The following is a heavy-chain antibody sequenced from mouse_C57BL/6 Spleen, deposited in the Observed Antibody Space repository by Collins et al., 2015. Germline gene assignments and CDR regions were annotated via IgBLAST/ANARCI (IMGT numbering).Heavy chain of an antibody. J-gene: IGHJ2*01. CDR2: ILPGSGST. Sequence: QVQLQQSGAELMKPGASVKISCKATGYTFSSYWIEWVKQRPGHGLEWIGEILPGSGSTNYSEKFKGKATFTADTSSNTAYMQLSSLTSEDSAVYYCARRPPFDYWGQGTTLTVPS. V-gene: IGHV1-9*01. CDR3: ARRPPFDY. CDR1: GYTFSSYW.